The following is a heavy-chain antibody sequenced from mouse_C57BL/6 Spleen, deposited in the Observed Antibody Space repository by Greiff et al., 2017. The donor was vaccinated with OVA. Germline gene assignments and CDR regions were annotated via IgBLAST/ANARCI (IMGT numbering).Heavy chain of an antibody. CDR2: INSDGSST. D-gene: IGHD2-1*01. Sequence: DVMLVEPEGGLVQPGSSMKLSCTASGFTFSDYYMAWVRQVPEKGLEWVANINSDGSSTYYLDSLKSRFIISRDNAKNILYLQMSSLKSEDTATYYCARDSYGNYRDYWGQGTTLTVSS. V-gene: IGHV5-16*01. CDR1: GFTFSDYY. CDR3: ARDSYGNYRDY. J-gene: IGHJ2*01.